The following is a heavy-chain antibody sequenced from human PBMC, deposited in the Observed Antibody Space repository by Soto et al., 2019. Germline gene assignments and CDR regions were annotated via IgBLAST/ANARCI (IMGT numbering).Heavy chain of an antibody. Sequence: VQLVQSGAEVKEPGSSLKVSCKASVRTFRTSAISWVRQAAGQGLEWVGGIMPVFRRPRYAQNFQDSVTITADESTSTAYMELNSLRSDDTAVHSCARGKNRIQVGGNYYFMLDVWGQGTGVNASS. CDR1: VRTFRTSA. J-gene: IGHJ6*02. CDR3: ARGKNRIQVGGNYYFMLDV. CDR2: IMPVFRRP. V-gene: IGHV1-69*12. D-gene: IGHD1-26*01.